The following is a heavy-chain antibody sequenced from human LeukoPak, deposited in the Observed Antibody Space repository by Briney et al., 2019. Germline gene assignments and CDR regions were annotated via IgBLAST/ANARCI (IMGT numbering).Heavy chain of an antibody. D-gene: IGHD5-12*01. Sequence: GASVKVSCKASGGTFSSYAISWVRQAPGQGLEWMGWMSANSGNTLYAQKFQGRVTMTRNTSISTAYMELSSLRSEDTAIYYCARSDVDIVATIISYYMDVWGKGATVTVSS. CDR1: GGTFSSYA. V-gene: IGHV1-8*02. CDR3: ARSDVDIVATIISYYMDV. J-gene: IGHJ6*03. CDR2: MSANSGNT.